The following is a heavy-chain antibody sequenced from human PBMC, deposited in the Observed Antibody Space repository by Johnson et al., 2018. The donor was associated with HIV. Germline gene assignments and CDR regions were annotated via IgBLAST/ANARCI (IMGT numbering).Heavy chain of an antibody. D-gene: IGHD5-18*01. CDR2: ISYDGSNK. Sequence: QVQLVESVGGVVQPGRSLRLSCAASGFTFSSYAMHWVRQTPGKGLEWVAIISYDGSNKYYADSVKGRFTISRDNSKNTLYLQMNRLRAEDTAVYYCAKDLVDTAMDDAFDIWGQGTMVTVSS. CDR3: AKDLVDTAMDDAFDI. V-gene: IGHV3-30-3*01. J-gene: IGHJ3*02. CDR1: GFTFSSYA.